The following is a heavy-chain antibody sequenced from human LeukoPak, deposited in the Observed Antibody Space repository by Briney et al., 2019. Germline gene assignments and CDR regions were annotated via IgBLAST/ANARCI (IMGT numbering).Heavy chain of an antibody. D-gene: IGHD5-12*01. CDR3: ASYSGYDKTFDY. V-gene: IGHV4-59*01. Sequence: PSETLSLTCTVSGGSISSYYWSCIRQPPGKGLEWIGYIYYTGSTNYNPSLKSRVTISVDTSKNQFSLKLSSVTAADTAVYYCASYSGYDKTFDYWGQGTLVTVSS. CDR2: IYYTGST. J-gene: IGHJ4*02. CDR1: GGSISSYY.